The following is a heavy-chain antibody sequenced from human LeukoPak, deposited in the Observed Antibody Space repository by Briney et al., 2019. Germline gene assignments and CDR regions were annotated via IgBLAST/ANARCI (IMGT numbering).Heavy chain of an antibody. J-gene: IGHJ6*04. D-gene: IGHD4-17*01. V-gene: IGHV1-2*04. CDR2: INSNSGGT. Sequence: ASVKVSCKASGYSFTGYYIHWVRQAPGQGLEWMGWINSNSGGTNFAQKFQGWVTMTRDTSTSTAYMELSRLRSDDTAVYYCATWDGEGMDVWGKGTTVTVSS. CDR1: GYSFTGYY. CDR3: ATWDGEGMDV.